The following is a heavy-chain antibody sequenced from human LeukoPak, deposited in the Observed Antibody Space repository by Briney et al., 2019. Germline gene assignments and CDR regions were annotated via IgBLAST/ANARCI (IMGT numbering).Heavy chain of an antibody. CDR2: IIGSGGST. CDR1: GITLSNYG. V-gene: IGHV3-23*01. J-gene: IGHJ4*02. D-gene: IGHD3-22*01. CDR3: AQRGVVIRVILVGFHREAYYFDS. Sequence: GGSLRLSCAVSGITLSNYGMSWVRQAPGEGLEWVARIIGSGGSTHHAASVKGRFTISRDNPQNTLYLQMHSMSAEDTGVYFCAQRGVVIRVILVGFHREAYYFDSWGQGALVTVSS.